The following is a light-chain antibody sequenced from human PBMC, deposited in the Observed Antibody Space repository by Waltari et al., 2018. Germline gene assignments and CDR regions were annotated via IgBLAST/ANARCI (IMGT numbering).Light chain of an antibody. J-gene: IGLJ2*01. CDR3: DSRDSSGNQEV. V-gene: IGLV3-19*01. Sequence: SSELTQDPVVSVALGQTVRITCQGDSLRRYHASWYQQKPGQAPVLVIYGKNNRPSVIADRFSGSTSGNTTSLTITGAQADDEADYYCDSRDSSGNQEVFGGGTKLTVL. CDR1: SLRRYH. CDR2: GKN.